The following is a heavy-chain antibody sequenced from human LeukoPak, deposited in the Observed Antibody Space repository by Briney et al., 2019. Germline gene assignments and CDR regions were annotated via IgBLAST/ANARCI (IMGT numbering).Heavy chain of an antibody. CDR1: GGFISSGGYY. V-gene: IGHV4-31*03. CDR2: IYYSGST. D-gene: IGHD3-10*01. J-gene: IGHJ4*02. Sequence: PSETLSLTCTVSGGFISSGGYYWTWIRQPSGKGLECIGYIYYSGSTYYNPSLKSRVSMSLDTSKNQFSLKLRSVTAADTAVCYCARGPAGSYFHVPDYWGQGTLVTVSS. CDR3: ARGPAGSYFHVPDY.